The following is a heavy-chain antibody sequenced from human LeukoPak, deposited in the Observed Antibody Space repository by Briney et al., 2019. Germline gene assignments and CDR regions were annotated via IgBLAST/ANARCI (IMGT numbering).Heavy chain of an antibody. CDR1: GYSFTSYR. J-gene: IGHJ5*02. D-gene: IGHD1-1*01. V-gene: IGHV5-51*01. Sequence: GESLKISCKGSGYSFTSYRIGWVRQMPGKGLEWMGIIYPGDSDTRYSPSFQGQVTISADKSISTAYLQWSSLKASDTAMYYCARRGIHWNDGREEGFDPWGQGTLVTVSS. CDR2: IYPGDSDT. CDR3: ARRGIHWNDGREEGFDP.